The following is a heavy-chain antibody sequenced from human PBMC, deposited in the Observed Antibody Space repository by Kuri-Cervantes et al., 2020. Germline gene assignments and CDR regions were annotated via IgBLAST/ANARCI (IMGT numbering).Heavy chain of an antibody. CDR2: INSADDT. CDR3: AKSVVVPAAPYYFDY. D-gene: IGHD2-2*01. J-gene: IGHJ4*02. Sequence: GESLKISCVASGFNYRNYPMSWVRQAPGKGLEWVSIINSADDTNYAESVKGRFTISRDSSKNTLYLQMNSLRAEDTAVYYCAKSVVVPAAPYYFDYWGQGTLVTVSS. V-gene: IGHV3-23*01. CDR1: GFNYRNYP.